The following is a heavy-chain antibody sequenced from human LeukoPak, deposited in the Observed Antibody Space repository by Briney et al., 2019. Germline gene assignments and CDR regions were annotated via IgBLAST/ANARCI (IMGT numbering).Heavy chain of an antibody. CDR1: GYTFTSYG. J-gene: IGHJ4*02. V-gene: IGHV1-18*01. CDR3: ARDRHRFAVVPAAAY. CDR2: ISAYNGNT. Sequence: GASVKVSCKASGYTFTSYGISWVRQAPGQGLEWMGWISAYNGNTNYAQKLQGRVTMTTDTSTSTAYLELRSLRSDDTAVYYCARDRHRFAVVPAAAYWGQGTLVTVSS. D-gene: IGHD2-2*01.